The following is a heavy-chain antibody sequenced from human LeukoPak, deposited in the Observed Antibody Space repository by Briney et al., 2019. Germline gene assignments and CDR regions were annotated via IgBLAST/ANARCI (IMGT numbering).Heavy chain of an antibody. CDR3: ARWRIVAAGIYY. CDR1: GGSISSSSYY. CDR2: IYYSGST. J-gene: IGHJ4*02. Sequence: SETLSLTCTVSGGSISSSSYYWGWIRQPPGKGLEWIGSIYYSGSTYYNPSLKSRVTISVDTSKNQFSLKLSSVTAADTAVYYCARWRIVAAGIYYWGQGTLVTVSS. V-gene: IGHV4-39*01. D-gene: IGHD6-13*01.